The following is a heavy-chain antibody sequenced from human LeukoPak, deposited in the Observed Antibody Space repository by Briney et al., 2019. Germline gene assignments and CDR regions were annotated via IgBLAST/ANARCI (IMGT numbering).Heavy chain of an antibody. J-gene: IGHJ4*02. V-gene: IGHV1-18*01. CDR1: GYTFTSYG. D-gene: IGHD5-18*01. CDR3: ARENSSRHFDY. Sequence: DTVSVSCNVSGYTFTSYGISWVRQPPGQGLEWMGWICAYNGTTNYAQKLQSRDTMTPDTSTSTADMELSSRRSDDTAVHYCARENSSRHFDYWGQGNLVTGSS. CDR2: ICAYNGTT.